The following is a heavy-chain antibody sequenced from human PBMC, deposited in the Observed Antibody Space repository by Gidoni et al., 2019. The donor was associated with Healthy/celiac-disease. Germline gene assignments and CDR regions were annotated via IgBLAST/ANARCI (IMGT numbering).Heavy chain of an antibody. Sequence: QVQLQESGPGLVKPSGTLSLTCAVSGGSISSSNWWSWVRQPPGKGLEWIGEIYHSGSTNYNPSLKSRVTISVDKSKNQFSLKLSSVTAADTAVYYCARFCPLEQLVDPGWFDPWGQGTLVTVSS. V-gene: IGHV4-4*02. CDR3: ARFCPLEQLVDPGWFDP. J-gene: IGHJ5*02. D-gene: IGHD6-6*01. CDR2: IYHSGST. CDR1: GGSISSSNW.